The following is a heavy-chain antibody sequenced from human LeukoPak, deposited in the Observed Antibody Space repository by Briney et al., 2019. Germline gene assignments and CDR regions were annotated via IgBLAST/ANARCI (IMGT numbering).Heavy chain of an antibody. CDR1: GGSIRSYY. J-gene: IGHJ5*02. CDR3: ARRGLGNWFDP. CDR2: IYYSGST. V-gene: IGHV4-59*08. Sequence: SETLSLTCTVSGGSIRSYYWSWIRQPPGKGLEWIGYIYYSGSTNYNPSLKSRVTISVDTSKNQFSLKLSSVTAADTAVYYCARRGLGNWFDPWGQGTLVTVSS. D-gene: IGHD6-19*01.